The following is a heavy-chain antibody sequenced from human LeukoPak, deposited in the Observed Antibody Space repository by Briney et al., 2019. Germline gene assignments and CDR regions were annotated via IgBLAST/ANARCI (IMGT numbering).Heavy chain of an antibody. J-gene: IGHJ4*02. Sequence: ASVKVSCKASGYTFTSYGISWVRQAPGQGLEWMGWISAYNGNTNYAQKLQGRVTMTTDTSTSTAYMELRSLRSDDTAVYYCARDLRGNYYDSSGYYCYFDYWGQGTLVTVSS. V-gene: IGHV1-18*01. CDR1: GYTFTSYG. CDR3: ARDLRGNYYDSSGYYCYFDY. D-gene: IGHD3-22*01. CDR2: ISAYNGNT.